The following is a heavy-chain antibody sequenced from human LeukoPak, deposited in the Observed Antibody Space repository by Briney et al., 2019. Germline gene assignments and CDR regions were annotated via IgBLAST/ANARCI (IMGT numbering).Heavy chain of an antibody. CDR3: VRGDYYMDV. J-gene: IGHJ6*03. CDR1: GGSISSGPYY. Sequence: PSQTLSLTCTVSGGSISSGPYYWTWIRQHPGKDLEWIGYISYSGSTDYNPSLRSRITISVDTSKNQFSLKLSSVTVADSAVYYCVRGDYYMDVWGKGTTVTVSS. CDR2: ISYSGST. V-gene: IGHV4-31*03.